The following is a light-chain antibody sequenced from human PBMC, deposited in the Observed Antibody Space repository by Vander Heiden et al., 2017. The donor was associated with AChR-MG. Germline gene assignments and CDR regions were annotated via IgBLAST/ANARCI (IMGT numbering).Light chain of an antibody. CDR3: QQSGNSPKHT. J-gene: IGKJ4*01. CDR2: GAS. V-gene: IGKV3-20*01. CDR1: RSLLPSY. Sequence: VLSPSPPPLSFSPAGEATIPCRASRSLLPSYVAWYQQKPGQAPRLLIYGASNRATGIPDRFSGSGSGTDFTLTISRLEPEDFAVYYCQQSGNSPKHTFGRGTKVEMK.